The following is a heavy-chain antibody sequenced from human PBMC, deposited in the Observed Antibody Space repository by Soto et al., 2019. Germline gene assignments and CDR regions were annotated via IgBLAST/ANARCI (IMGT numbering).Heavy chain of an antibody. CDR3: ARVRRITIFGVVRDSMDV. CDR1: GYTFTSYA. CDR2: INAGNGNT. V-gene: IGHV1-3*01. J-gene: IGHJ6*03. D-gene: IGHD3-3*01. Sequence: ASVKVSCKASGYTFTSYAMHWVRQAPGQRLEWMGWINAGNGNTKYSQKFQGRVTITRDTSASTAYMELSSLRSEDTAVYYCARVRRITIFGVVRDSMDVWGKGTTVTVS.